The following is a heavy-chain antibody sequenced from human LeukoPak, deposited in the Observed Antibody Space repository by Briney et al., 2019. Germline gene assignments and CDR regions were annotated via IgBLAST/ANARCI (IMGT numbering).Heavy chain of an antibody. J-gene: IGHJ4*02. CDR1: GFIFSHAW. Sequence: PGGSLRLSCTASGFIFSHAWMNWVRQAPGKGLQWLGRNRSGGAREYAAPAQGRFTISRDDSRNTVYLEMNNLDTDDTAVYFCAVDTPVIDAQIDYWGQGTLVTVSS. V-gene: IGHV3-15*01. CDR2: NRSGGAR. D-gene: IGHD3-16*02. CDR3: AVDTPVIDAQIDY.